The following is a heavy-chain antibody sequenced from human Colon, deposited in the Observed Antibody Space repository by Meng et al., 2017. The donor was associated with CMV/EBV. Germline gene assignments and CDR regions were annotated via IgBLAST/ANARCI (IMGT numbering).Heavy chain of an antibody. Sequence: SVTVSRKASGGTFRSSAVNWVRQAPGQGLEWMGRIIPLLGTVTNAQKFQGRVTITADDSTSTAFIQLSSLRSEDTAVYYCARDRLDKLRFGRGIDVWGQGTTVTVSS. D-gene: IGHD3-16*01. J-gene: IGHJ6*02. CDR2: IIPLLGTV. V-gene: IGHV1-69*11. CDR3: ARDRLDKLRFGRGIDV. CDR1: GGTFRSSA.